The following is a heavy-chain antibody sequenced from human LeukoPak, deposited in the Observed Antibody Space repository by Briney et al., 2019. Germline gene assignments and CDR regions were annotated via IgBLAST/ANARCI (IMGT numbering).Heavy chain of an antibody. CDR2: INHSGST. V-gene: IGHV4-34*01. CDR3: ARCLRDIVVVPAACDY. CDR1: GGSFSGYY. J-gene: IGHJ4*02. Sequence: SETLSLTCAVYGGSFSGYYWSWIRQPPGKGLEWIGEINHSGSTNYNPSLKSRVTISVDTSKNQFSLELSSVTAADTAVYYCARCLRDIVVVPAACDYWGQGTLVTVSS. D-gene: IGHD2-2*01.